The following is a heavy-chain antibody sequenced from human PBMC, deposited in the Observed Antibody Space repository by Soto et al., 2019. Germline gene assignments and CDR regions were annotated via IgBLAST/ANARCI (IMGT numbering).Heavy chain of an antibody. CDR3: ARTTTLYYFDY. D-gene: IGHD1-1*01. CDR1: GYTFTSYY. Sequence: GASVKVSSKASGYTFTSYYMHWVRQAPGQGLEWMGIINPSGGSTSYAQKFQGRVTMTRDTSTSTVYMELSSLRSEDTAVYYCARTTTLYYFDYWGQGTLVTVSS. V-gene: IGHV1-46*01. J-gene: IGHJ4*02. CDR2: INPSGGST.